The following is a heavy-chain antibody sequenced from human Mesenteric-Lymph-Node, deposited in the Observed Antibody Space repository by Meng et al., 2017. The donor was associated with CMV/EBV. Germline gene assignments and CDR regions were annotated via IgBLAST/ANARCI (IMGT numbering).Heavy chain of an antibody. J-gene: IGHJ6*02. CDR2: ISSSTLYT. V-gene: IGHV3-21*06. CDR3: ARDTLATNWFYNYHGMDV. CDR1: GSTFGIYT. Sequence: GESLKISCVDSGSTFGIYTMSWVRQAPGKGLEWVSSISSSTLYTLYADSVRGRFAISRDNAESTLYLQMHSLTVEDTAVYYCARDTLATNWFYNYHGMDVWGQGTTVTVSS. D-gene: IGHD1-1*01.